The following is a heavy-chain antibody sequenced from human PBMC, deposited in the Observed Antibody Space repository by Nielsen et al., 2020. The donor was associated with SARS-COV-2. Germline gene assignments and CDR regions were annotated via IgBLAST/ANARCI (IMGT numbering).Heavy chain of an antibody. V-gene: IGHV1-2*02. Sequence: ASVKVSCKASGYTFTSYAMNWVRQAPGQGLEWMGWFNPGSGGTKYAQKFQGRVTTTRDMSVATAYMELSGLTSDDTAVYYCARGAQQWLADYWGQGTLVTVSS. J-gene: IGHJ4*02. CDR2: FNPGSGGT. CDR3: ARGAQQWLADY. CDR1: GYTFTSYA. D-gene: IGHD6-19*01.